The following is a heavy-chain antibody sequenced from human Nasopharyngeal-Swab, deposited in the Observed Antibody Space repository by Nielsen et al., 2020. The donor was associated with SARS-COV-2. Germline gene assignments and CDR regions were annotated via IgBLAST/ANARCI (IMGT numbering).Heavy chain of an antibody. J-gene: IGHJ4*02. CDR2: IKSKTDGGTT. V-gene: IGHV3-15*01. CDR3: TTDYYYGDSTVFGY. D-gene: IGHD4-17*01. CDR1: GFTFSNAW. Sequence: GGSLRLSCAASGFTFSNAWMSWVRQAPGKGLEWVGRIKSKTDGGTTDYAAPVKGRFTISRDDSKNTLYLQMNSLKTEDTAVYYCTTDYYYGDSTVFGYWGQGTLVTVSS.